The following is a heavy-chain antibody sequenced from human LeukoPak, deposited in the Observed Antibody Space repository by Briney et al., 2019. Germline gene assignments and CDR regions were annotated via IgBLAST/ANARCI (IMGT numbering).Heavy chain of an antibody. CDR3: ARDRSSSWYVDYFDY. V-gene: IGHV3-21*01. CDR2: ISSSSSYI. Sequence: GGSLRLSCAASGFTFSSYSMNWVRQAPGKGLEWVSSISSSSSYIYYADSVKGRFTISRDNAKNSLYLQMSSLRAEDTAVYYCARDRSSSWYVDYFDYWGQGTLVTVSS. CDR1: GFTFSSYS. J-gene: IGHJ4*02. D-gene: IGHD6-13*01.